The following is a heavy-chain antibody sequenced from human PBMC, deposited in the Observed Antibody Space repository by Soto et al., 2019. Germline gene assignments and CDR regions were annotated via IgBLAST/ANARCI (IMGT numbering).Heavy chain of an antibody. V-gene: IGHV1-69*01. Sequence: QVQLVQSGAEVKKPGSSVKVSCKASGGTFSSYAISWVRQAPGQGLEWMGGIIPIFGTANYAQKFQGRVTITADEATSTAYMELSSLRSEDTAVYYCAREVMATITRYYYYGMDVWGQGTTVTVSS. CDR1: GGTFSSYA. CDR3: AREVMATITRYYYYGMDV. J-gene: IGHJ6*02. CDR2: IIPIFGTA. D-gene: IGHD5-12*01.